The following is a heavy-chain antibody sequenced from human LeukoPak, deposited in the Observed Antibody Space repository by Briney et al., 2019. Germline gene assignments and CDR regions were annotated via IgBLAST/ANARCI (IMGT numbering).Heavy chain of an antibody. J-gene: IGHJ4*02. Sequence: GGSLRLSCAASGFTFSSYAMHWVRQAPGKGLEWVAVISYDGSNKYYADSVKGRFTLSRDNSKNTLYLQMNSLSAEDTAVYYCAKDGDTYCSSTGCYQRVFFDYWGQGTLVTVSS. D-gene: IGHD2-2*01. CDR3: AKDGDTYCSSTGCYQRVFFDY. CDR1: GFTFSSYA. CDR2: ISYDGSNK. V-gene: IGHV3-30*04.